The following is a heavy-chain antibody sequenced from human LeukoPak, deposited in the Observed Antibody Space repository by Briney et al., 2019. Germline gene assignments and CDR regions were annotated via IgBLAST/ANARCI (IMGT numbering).Heavy chain of an antibody. CDR2: ISWNSGSI. D-gene: IGHD4-17*01. V-gene: IGHV3-9*01. CDR1: GFTFDDYA. Sequence: ALRLSCAASGFTFDDYAMHWVRQAPGKGLEWVSGISWNSGSIGYADSVKGRFTISRDNAKNSLYLQMNSLRAEDTALYYYAKGLYGDYEGSSFDYWGQGTLVTVSS. CDR3: AKGLYGDYEGSSFDY. J-gene: IGHJ4*02.